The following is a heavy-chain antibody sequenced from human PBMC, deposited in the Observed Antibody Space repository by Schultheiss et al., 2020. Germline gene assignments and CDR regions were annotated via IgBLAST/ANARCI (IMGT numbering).Heavy chain of an antibody. D-gene: IGHD3-3*01. CDR2: IYYSGST. CDR3: ARGFPNHVHAFYLDL. Sequence: GSLRLSCAASGFTFSSYAMSWVRQAPGKGLEWIGSIYYSGSTYYNPSLKSRVTVSVDTSKKQFSLKLSSVTAADTAVYYCARGFPNHVHAFYLDLWGQGARVTVSS. V-gene: IGHV4-39*07. J-gene: IGHJ4*02. CDR1: GFTFSSYA.